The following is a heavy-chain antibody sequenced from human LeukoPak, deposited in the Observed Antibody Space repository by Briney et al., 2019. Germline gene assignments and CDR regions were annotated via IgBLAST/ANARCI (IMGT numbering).Heavy chain of an antibody. CDR2: IYYSGST. D-gene: IGHD3-22*01. CDR3: ARRDYYDSSGYGY. J-gene: IGHJ4*02. V-gene: IGHV4-59*08. CDR1: GGSISSYY. Sequence: PSETLSLTRTVSGGSISSYYWSWIRQPPGKGLEWIGYIYYSGSTNYNPSPKSRVTISVDTSKNQFSLKLSTVTAADTAVYYCARRDYYDSSGYGYWGQGTLVTVSS.